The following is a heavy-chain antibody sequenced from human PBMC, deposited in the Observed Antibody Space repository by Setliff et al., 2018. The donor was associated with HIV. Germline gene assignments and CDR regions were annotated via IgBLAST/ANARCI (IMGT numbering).Heavy chain of an antibody. CDR3: ASGRKKNYDLFTGYYRILGVDFDY. Sequence: GESLKISCKGSGYSFTSYWIGWVRQMPGKGLEWMGIISPDDSDSRYSPSFQGQVTISADKSISTAYLQWSSLKASDTAMYYCASGRKKNYDLFTGYYRILGVDFDYWGQGTLVTISS. V-gene: IGHV5-51*01. J-gene: IGHJ4*02. D-gene: IGHD3-9*01. CDR2: ISPDDSDS. CDR1: GYSFTSYW.